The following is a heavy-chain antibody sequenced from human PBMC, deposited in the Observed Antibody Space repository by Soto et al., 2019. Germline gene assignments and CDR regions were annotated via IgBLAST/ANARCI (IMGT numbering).Heavy chain of an antibody. Sequence: QVQLVESGGGVVQPGRSLRLSCAASGFTFSSYAMHWVRQAPGKGLEWVAVISYDGSNKYYADSVKGRFTISRDNSKNPLYLQMNSLRAEDTAVYYCARGQGKYYDYVWGSLRYYGMDVWGQGTTVTVSS. D-gene: IGHD3-16*01. J-gene: IGHJ6*02. CDR2: ISYDGSNK. V-gene: IGHV3-30-3*01. CDR3: ARGQGKYYDYVWGSLRYYGMDV. CDR1: GFTFSSYA.